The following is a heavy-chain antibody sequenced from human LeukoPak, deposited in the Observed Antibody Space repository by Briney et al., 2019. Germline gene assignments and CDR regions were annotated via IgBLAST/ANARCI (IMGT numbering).Heavy chain of an antibody. CDR3: ARRYSGSYPTGYFDY. CDR2: INHSGST. D-gene: IGHD1-26*01. Sequence: SETLSLTCTVSGGSISSYYWSWIRQPPGKGLEWIGEINHSGSTNYNPSLKSRVTISVDTSKNQFSLKLSSVTAADTAVYYCARRYSGSYPTGYFDYWGQGTLVTVSS. J-gene: IGHJ4*02. CDR1: GGSISSYY. V-gene: IGHV4-34*01.